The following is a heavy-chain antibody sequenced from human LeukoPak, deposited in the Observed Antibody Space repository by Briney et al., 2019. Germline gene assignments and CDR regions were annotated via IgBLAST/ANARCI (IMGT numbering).Heavy chain of an antibody. CDR1: GYTFTSFG. CDR2: ISAYNGNT. J-gene: IGHJ4*02. Sequence: ASVKVSCKASGYTFTSFGISWVRQAPGQGLEWMGWISAYNGNTINAQMLQGRVTMTTDTSTSTAYMELRSLRSDDTAVYYCARDLSSSYYYVFDYWGQGTLVTVSS. CDR3: ARDLSSSYYYVFDY. V-gene: IGHV1-18*01. D-gene: IGHD3-22*01.